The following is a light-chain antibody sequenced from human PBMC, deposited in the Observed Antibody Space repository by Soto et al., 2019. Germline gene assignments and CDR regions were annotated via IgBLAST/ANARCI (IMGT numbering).Light chain of an antibody. J-gene: IGKJ1*01. Sequence: EIVLTQSPGTLSLSPGERATLSCRASQSINSDVAWYQQKLGQTPRLLIHGASTRATGIAARFSGSGSGTEFTLTISSLQPEDFSVYYCQQYNHWPWTFGQGTKVDIK. CDR3: QQYNHWPWT. V-gene: IGKV3-15*01. CDR2: GAS. CDR1: QSINSD.